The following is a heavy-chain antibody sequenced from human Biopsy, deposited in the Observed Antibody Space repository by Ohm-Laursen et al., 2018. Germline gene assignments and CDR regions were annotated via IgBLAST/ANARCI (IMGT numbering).Heavy chain of an antibody. V-gene: IGHV3-21*06. J-gene: IGHJ5*01. CDR1: GVTLSGYA. CDR2: ISASSSYI. Sequence: SLRLSCAASGVTLSGYAMNWVRQAPGKGLEWVSSISASSSYIHYADSVKGRFTVSRDNAKNSLYLQMNSLRAADTAKYYCATELLPPGFGGPWLESWGQGISVTVSS. D-gene: IGHD3-16*01. CDR3: ATELLPPGFGGPWLES.